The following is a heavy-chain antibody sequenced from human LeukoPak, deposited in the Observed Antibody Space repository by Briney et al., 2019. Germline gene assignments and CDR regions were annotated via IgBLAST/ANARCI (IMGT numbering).Heavy chain of an antibody. Sequence: GGSLRLSCAASGFKFTDYAMHWVRQAPGKGLEWVALIYYDGSENFYADSVRGRLAISRDDSKNTLFLQMNSLRPEDTAMYYCARAERGWLIGHWGQGTLVTVSS. J-gene: IGHJ4*02. D-gene: IGHD5-12*01. CDR2: IYYDGSEN. V-gene: IGHV3-30*09. CDR3: ARAERGWLIGH. CDR1: GFKFTDYA.